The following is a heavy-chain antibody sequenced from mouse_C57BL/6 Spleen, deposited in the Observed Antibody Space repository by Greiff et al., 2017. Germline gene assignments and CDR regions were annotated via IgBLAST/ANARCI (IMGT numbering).Heavy chain of an antibody. V-gene: IGHV1-66*01. CDR3: ARPLTEGYFDY. CDR1: GYSFTSYY. D-gene: IGHD4-1*01. CDR2: IYPGSGNT. Sequence: QVQLKESGPELVKPGASVKISCKASGYSFTSYYIHWVKQRPGQGLEWIGWIYPGSGNTKYNEKFKGKATLTADTSSSTAYMQLSSLTSEDAAVYYCARPLTEGYFDYWGQGTTLTVSS. J-gene: IGHJ2*01.